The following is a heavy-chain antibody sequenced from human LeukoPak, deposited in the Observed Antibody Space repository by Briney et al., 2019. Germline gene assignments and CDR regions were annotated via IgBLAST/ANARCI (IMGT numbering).Heavy chain of an antibody. CDR3: ARRLIVVVPAAFDY. CDR2: INHSGST. J-gene: IGHJ4*02. D-gene: IGHD2-2*01. V-gene: IGHV4-34*01. Sequence: SETLSLTCAVYGGSFSGYYWSWIRQPPGKGLEWIGEINHSGSTNYNPSLKSRVTISVDTSKNQFSPKLSSVTAADTAVYYCARRLIVVVPAAFDYWGQGTLVTVSS. CDR1: GGSFSGYY.